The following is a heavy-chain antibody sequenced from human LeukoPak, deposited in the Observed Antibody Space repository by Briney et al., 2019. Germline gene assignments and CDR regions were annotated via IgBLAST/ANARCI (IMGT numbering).Heavy chain of an antibody. CDR1: GGSFSGYY. D-gene: IGHD3-10*01. CDR3: ARDTKPAMVRGDGMDV. Sequence: PSETLSLTCAVYGGSFSGYYWSWTRQPPGKGLEWIGEINHSGSTNYNPSLKSRVTISVDTSKNQFSLKLSSVTAADTAVYYCARDTKPAMVRGDGMDVWGQGTTVTVSS. CDR2: INHSGST. V-gene: IGHV4-34*01. J-gene: IGHJ6*02.